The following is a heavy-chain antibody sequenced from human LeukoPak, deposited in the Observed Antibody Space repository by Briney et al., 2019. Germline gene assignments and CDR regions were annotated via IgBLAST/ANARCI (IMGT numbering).Heavy chain of an antibody. CDR1: GFTFSSYE. CDR3: AKDDDWGRYKH. V-gene: IGHV3-48*03. Sequence: GGSLRLSCAASGFTFSSYEMNWVRQAPGKGLEWVSYISSSGSTIYYADSVKGRFTISRDNSKNTLNLQMNSLRAEDTAVYYCAKDDDWGRYKHWGQGTLVTVSS. CDR2: ISSSGSTI. D-gene: IGHD3-16*01. J-gene: IGHJ1*01.